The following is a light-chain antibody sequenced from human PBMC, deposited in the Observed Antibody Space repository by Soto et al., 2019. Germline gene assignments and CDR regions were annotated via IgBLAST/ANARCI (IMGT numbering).Light chain of an antibody. CDR2: AAS. CDR1: QSITSH. Sequence: DIQMTQSPSSLSASVGDRVTITCRAGQSITSHLNWYQQKPGRAPNLLIYAASSLQSGVPSRFSGSGSGTDFTLTISSLQPEDFATYYCQQSYSTPTFGQGTKLEIK. V-gene: IGKV1-39*01. J-gene: IGKJ2*01. CDR3: QQSYSTPT.